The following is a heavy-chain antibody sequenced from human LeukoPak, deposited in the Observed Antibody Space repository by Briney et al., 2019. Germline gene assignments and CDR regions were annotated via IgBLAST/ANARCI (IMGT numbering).Heavy chain of an antibody. CDR1: GFTFSSDW. D-gene: IGHD2-21*01. Sequence: GGSLRLSCAASGFTFSSDWMSWVRQAPGKGLEWVANIKQDGSEKYYVDSVKGRFTISRDNAKNSLYLQMNSLRAEDTAVYYCARAVWGLDVWGQGTTVTVSS. CDR2: IKQDGSEK. CDR3: ARAVWGLDV. J-gene: IGHJ6*02. V-gene: IGHV3-7*01.